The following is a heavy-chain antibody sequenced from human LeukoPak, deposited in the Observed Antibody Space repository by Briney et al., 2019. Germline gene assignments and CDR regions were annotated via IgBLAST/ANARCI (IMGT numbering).Heavy chain of an antibody. CDR3: AKGYSSGWPRHWFDP. V-gene: IGHV3-23*01. Sequence: GGSLRPSCAASGSTFSSYAMSWVRRAPGKGLEWVSAISGSGVSTYYADSVKGRITISRDNPKNTLYLQMNSLRAEDRAVYDCAKGYSSGWPRHWFDPWGQGTLVTVSS. CDR2: ISGSGVST. D-gene: IGHD6-19*01. CDR1: GSTFSSYA. J-gene: IGHJ5*02.